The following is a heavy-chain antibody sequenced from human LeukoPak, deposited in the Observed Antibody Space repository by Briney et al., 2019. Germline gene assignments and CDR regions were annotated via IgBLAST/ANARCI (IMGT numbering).Heavy chain of an antibody. Sequence: PRRSLRLSCAASGFTFSSYGMHWVRQAPGKGLEWVAVIWYDGSNKYYADSVKGRFTISRDNSKNTLYLQMNSLRAEDTAVYYCAKDLHSSWNYFDYWGQGTLVTVSS. CDR1: GFTFSSYG. V-gene: IGHV3-33*06. D-gene: IGHD6-13*01. J-gene: IGHJ4*02. CDR3: AKDLHSSWNYFDY. CDR2: IWYDGSNK.